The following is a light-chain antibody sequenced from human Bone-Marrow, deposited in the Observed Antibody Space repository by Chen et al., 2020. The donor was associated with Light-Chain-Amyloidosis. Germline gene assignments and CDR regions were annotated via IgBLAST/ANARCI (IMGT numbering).Light chain of an antibody. J-gene: IGKJ2*01. V-gene: IGKV1-NL1*01. CDR3: QQFYTTPYT. CDR2: GAS. Sequence: DIQMTQSPSSLSASIGDRVTITCRASLGITNSLAWYQQKPGTAPKLLLYGASRLESGVPSRFSGRGSGTDDTLTISSLQPEDFATYFCQQFYTTPYTFGQGTKLDIK. CDR1: LGITNS.